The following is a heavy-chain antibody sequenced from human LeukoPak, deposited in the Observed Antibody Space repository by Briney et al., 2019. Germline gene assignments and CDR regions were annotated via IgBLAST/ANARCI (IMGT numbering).Heavy chain of an antibody. J-gene: IGHJ4*02. CDR3: ARQQWIVGAPN. CDR2: IYYSGST. CDR1: GGSIRSSSYY. V-gene: IGHV4-39*01. Sequence: KTSETLSLTCTVSGGSIRSSSYYWGWIRQPPGKGLEWIGSIYYSGSTYYNPSLKSRVTISVDTSKNQFSLKLSSVTAADTAVYYCARQQWIVGAPNWGQGTLVTVSS. D-gene: IGHD1-26*01.